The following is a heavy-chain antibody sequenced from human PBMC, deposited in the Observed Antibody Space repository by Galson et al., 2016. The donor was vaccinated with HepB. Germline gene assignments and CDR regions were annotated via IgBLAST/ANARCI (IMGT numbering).Heavy chain of an antibody. CDR1: GFTVSSNY. CDR3: ATATNFYRYYGMDV. J-gene: IGHJ6*02. V-gene: IGHV3-53*01. Sequence: SLRLSCAASGFTVSSNYMNWVRQTPGNRLKWVSFISSGGTTYHPGSVKGRFTISRDKSKKTLYLQMNSLRSEDTAVYYCATATNFYRYYGMDVWGQGTTVTVSS. CDR2: ISSGGTT.